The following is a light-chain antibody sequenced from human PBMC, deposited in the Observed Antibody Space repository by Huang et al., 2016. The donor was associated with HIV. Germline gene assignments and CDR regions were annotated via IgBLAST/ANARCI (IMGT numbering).Light chain of an antibody. J-gene: IGKJ1*01. Sequence: EIVMTQSPATLSVSPGERATLSCRASQSVGSNLAWYQQRRGQAPRLLIYAASTRASGTPARFSGSGSWTEFTLTVSSLQSEDFAVYYCQQHNTWPRTFGQGTRV. V-gene: IGKV3-15*01. CDR3: QQHNTWPRT. CDR1: QSVGSN. CDR2: AAS.